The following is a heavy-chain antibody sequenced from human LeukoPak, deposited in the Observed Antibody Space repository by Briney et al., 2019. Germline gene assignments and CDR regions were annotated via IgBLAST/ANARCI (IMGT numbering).Heavy chain of an antibody. J-gene: IGHJ4*02. CDR2: IYSGGST. CDR3: ARAGGSGSYYRPDY. V-gene: IGHV3-66*01. CDR1: GFTVSSNY. Sequence: GGSLRLSCAASGFTVSSNYMSWVRQAPGKGLEWVSVIYSGGSTYYADSVKGRFTISRDNSKNTLYLQMNSLRAEDTAVYYCARAGGSGSYYRPDYWGQGTLVTVSS. D-gene: IGHD3-10*01.